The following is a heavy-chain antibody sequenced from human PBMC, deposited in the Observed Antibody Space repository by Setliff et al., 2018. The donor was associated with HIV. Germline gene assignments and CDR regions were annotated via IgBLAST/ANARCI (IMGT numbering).Heavy chain of an antibody. D-gene: IGHD3-9*01. CDR3: TRDSIYYDILTGYQYYFDY. V-gene: IGHV3-49*04. CDR1: GFTFGDYA. CDR2: IRNQAYAGTT. J-gene: IGHJ4*02. Sequence: PGGSLRLSCTASGFTFGDYAMSWVRQAPGKGLEWVGFIRNQAYAGTTEYAASVKGRFTISSDDSKTIAYLQMDSLKTEDTAVYYCTRDSIYYDILTGYQYYFDYWGQGTLVTVSS.